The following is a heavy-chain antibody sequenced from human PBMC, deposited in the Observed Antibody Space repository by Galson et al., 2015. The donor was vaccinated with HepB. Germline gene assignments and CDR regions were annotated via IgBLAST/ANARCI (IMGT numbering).Heavy chain of an antibody. CDR3: TRHKETYDFWTPYYYYMDV. J-gene: IGHJ6*03. CDR2: IRSKANSYAT. CDR1: GFTFSGSA. Sequence: SLRLSCAASGFTFSGSAMHWVRQASGKGLEWVGRIRSKANSYATAYAASVKGRFTISRDDSKNTAYLQMNSLKTEDTAVYYCTRHKETYDFWTPYYYYMDVWGKGTTVTVSS. D-gene: IGHD3-3*01. V-gene: IGHV3-73*01.